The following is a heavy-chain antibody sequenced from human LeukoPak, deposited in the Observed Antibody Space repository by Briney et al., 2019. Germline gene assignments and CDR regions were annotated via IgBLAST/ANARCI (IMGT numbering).Heavy chain of an antibody. CDR1: GGSISSYY. J-gene: IGHJ4*02. CDR3: ARVPSIAAAFLN. D-gene: IGHD6-13*01. V-gene: IGHV4-4*07. Sequence: SETLSLTCTVSGGSISSYYWSWIRQPPGKGLEWIGRIYTSGSTNYNPSLKSRVTISEDTSKNQFSLKLSSVTAADTAVYYCARVPSIAAAFLNWGQGTLVTVSS. CDR2: IYTSGST.